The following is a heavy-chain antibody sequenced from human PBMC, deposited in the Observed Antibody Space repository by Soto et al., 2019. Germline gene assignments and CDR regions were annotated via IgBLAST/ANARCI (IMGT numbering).Heavy chain of an antibody. CDR1: YTNNSSA. CDR2: ISGYNGKT. D-gene: IGHD3-22*01. Sequence: YTNNSSALSWPQHAIRKGLEWMGWISGYNGKTKYAQTLQGRVTMTADTSTSTVYLELRGLRPDDTAVYFCVRDKVIIGYWLAAYAFWVKGSSVT. CDR3: VRDKVIIGYWLAAYAF. J-gene: IGHJ6*03. V-gene: IGHV1-18*04.